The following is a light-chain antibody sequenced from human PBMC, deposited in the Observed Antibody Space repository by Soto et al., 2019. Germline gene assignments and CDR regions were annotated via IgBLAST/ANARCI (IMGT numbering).Light chain of an antibody. V-gene: IGLV2-23*01. CDR1: SIDVGSYNL. Sequence: QSVLTQPASVSGSPGQSITISCTGTSIDVGSYNLVSWYQQHPGKAPKLMIYEGSKRPSGVSNRFSGSKSGNTASLTISGLQAEDDADYYCCSYAGSSTYVFGTGTKLIVL. CDR3: CSYAGSSTYV. CDR2: EGS. J-gene: IGLJ1*01.